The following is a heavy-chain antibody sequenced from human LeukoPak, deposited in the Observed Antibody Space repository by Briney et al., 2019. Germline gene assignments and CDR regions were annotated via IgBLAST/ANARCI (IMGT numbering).Heavy chain of an antibody. J-gene: IGHJ4*02. V-gene: IGHV3-48*04. CDR2: ISSSSSTI. CDR3: AREDYYDSSGYSD. D-gene: IGHD3-22*01. Sequence: GGSLRLSCAASGFTFSSYSMNWVRQAPGKGLEWVSYISSSSSTIYYADSVKGRFTISRDNAKNSLYLQMNSLRAEDTAVYYCAREDYYDSSGYSDWGQGTLVTVSS. CDR1: GFTFSSYS.